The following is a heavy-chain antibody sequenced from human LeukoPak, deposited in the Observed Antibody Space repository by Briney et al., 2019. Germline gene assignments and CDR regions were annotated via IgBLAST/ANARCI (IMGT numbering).Heavy chain of an antibody. CDR2: ISGSGGST. V-gene: IGHV3-23*01. CDR1: GFTFSSYW. Sequence: PGGSLRLSCAASGFTFSSYWMSWVRQAPGKGLEWVSAISGSGGSTYYADSVKGRFTISRDNSKNTLYLQMNSLRAEDTAVYYCAKDTNVVVVAATRGQSGFDYWGQGTLVTVSS. J-gene: IGHJ4*02. CDR3: AKDTNVVVVAATRGQSGFDY. D-gene: IGHD2-15*01.